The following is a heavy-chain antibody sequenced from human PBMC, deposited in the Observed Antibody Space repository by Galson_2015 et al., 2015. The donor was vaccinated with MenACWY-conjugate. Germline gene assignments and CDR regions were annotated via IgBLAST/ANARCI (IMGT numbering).Heavy chain of an antibody. Sequence: SLRLSCAASGFTFSNYGMHWVRQAPGKGLEWVAVVSYDGSNKYYADSVKGRFTISRDNSKNTLYLRMNSLRPEDTAVYYCAKDLTRYCSGGSCDNFDYWGQGTLVTVSS. V-gene: IGHV3-30*18. CDR1: GFTFSNYG. CDR2: VSYDGSNK. J-gene: IGHJ4*02. CDR3: AKDLTRYCSGGSCDNFDY. D-gene: IGHD2-15*01.